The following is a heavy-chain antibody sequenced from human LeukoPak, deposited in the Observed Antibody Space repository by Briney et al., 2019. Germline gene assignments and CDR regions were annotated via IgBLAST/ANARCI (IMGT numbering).Heavy chain of an antibody. CDR2: IYYSGST. CDR1: GGSISSYY. CDR3: AREPYYYDSSGYQYYYYGMDV. J-gene: IGHJ6*02. D-gene: IGHD3-22*01. Sequence: PSETLSLTCTVSGGSISSYYWSWIRQPPGKGLEWIGYIYYSGSTNYNPSLKGRVTISVDTSKNQFSLKLSSVTAADTAVYYCAREPYYYDSSGYQYYYYGMDVWGQGTTVTVSS. V-gene: IGHV4-59*01.